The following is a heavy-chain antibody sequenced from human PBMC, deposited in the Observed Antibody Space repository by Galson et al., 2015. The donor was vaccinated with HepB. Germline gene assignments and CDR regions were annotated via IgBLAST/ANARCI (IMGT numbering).Heavy chain of an antibody. Sequence: SVKVSCKASGGTFSSYAISWVRQAPGQGLEWMGGIIPILDIANYAQKFQGRVTITADKSTSTAYMELSSLRSEDTAVYYCARVIIPYYYYYYYMDVWGKGITVTVSS. CDR1: GGTFSSYA. CDR2: IIPILDIA. V-gene: IGHV1-69*10. CDR3: ARVIIPYYYYYYYMDV. D-gene: IGHD2-21*01. J-gene: IGHJ6*03.